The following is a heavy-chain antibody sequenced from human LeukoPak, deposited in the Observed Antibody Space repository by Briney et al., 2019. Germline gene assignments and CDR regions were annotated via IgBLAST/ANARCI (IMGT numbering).Heavy chain of an antibody. CDR2: IWYDGNKK. Sequence: PGGSLRLSCAASGFTFSSYGMNWVRQAPCKGLEWVAVIWYDGNKKYYADSVKGRLTISRDNSKNTLYLQMNRLRAEDTAVYDCARSTSSEYDIYHFDYWGQGTLVTVSS. CDR1: GFTFSSYG. V-gene: IGHV3-33*01. J-gene: IGHJ4*02. CDR3: ARSTSSEYDIYHFDY. D-gene: IGHD3-9*01.